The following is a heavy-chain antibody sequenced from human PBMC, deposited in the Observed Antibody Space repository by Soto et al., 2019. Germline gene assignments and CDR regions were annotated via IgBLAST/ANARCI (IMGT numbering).Heavy chain of an antibody. D-gene: IGHD6-13*01. Sequence: EVQLLESGGGLVQPGGSLRLSCAASGFTFSTYAMNWVRQAPGKGLEWVSGISGSGDFIYYADSVKGRFTISRDNSKDTLYLQMNSLRAEDTAVYYCAKGNGAGAGTAHYFDYWGQGTLVTVSS. CDR3: AKGNGAGAGTAHYFDY. J-gene: IGHJ4*02. V-gene: IGHV3-23*01. CDR1: GFTFSTYA. CDR2: ISGSGDFI.